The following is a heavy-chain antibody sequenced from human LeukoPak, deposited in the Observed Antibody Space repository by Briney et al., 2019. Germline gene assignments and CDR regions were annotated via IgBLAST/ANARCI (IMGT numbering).Heavy chain of an antibody. V-gene: IGHV4-59*12. CDR2: IYYSGST. J-gene: IGHJ1*01. CDR1: GGSISSYY. CDR3: ASPLRGATSFFHH. Sequence: SETLSLTCTVSGGSISSYYWSWIRQPPGKGLEWIGYIYYSGSTNYNPSLKSRVTISVDTSKNQFSLKLSSVTAADTAVYYCASPLRGATSFFHHWGQGTLVTVSS. D-gene: IGHD1-26*01.